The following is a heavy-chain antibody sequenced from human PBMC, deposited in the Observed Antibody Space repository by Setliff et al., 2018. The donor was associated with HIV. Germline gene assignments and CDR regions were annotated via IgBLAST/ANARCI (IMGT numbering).Heavy chain of an antibody. D-gene: IGHD4-17*01. CDR2: ISPNGDIT. CDR1: GFTFTAYN. J-gene: IGHJ4*02. CDR3: ANYGDY. V-gene: IGHV3-23*01. Sequence: GGSLRLSCAASGFTFTAYNMAWVRQAPGKGLEWISAISPNGDITYYAASVQGRFTISRDNSKNTVYLQMSSLIAEDKALYYCANYGDYWGQGTLVTVS.